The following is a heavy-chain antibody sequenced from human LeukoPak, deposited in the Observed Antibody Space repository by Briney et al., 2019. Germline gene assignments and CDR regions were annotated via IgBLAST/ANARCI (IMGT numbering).Heavy chain of an antibody. D-gene: IGHD3-9*01. CDR3: AKDGGDYDILTGYSYDAFDV. V-gene: IGHV3-23*01. CDR2: ASSGGENT. J-gene: IGHJ3*01. Sequence: PGGSLRLSCRTSGFTFRTYAMTWVRQAPGKGLEWVSAASSGGENTYYSDSVKGRFTISRDNSKNTLSLQMNSLRAEDTAVYYCAKDGGDYDILTGYSYDAFDVWGQGTMVTVSS. CDR1: GFTFRTYA.